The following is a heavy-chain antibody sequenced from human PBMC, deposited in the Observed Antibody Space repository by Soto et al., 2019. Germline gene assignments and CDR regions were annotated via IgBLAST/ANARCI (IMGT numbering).Heavy chain of an antibody. CDR2: ISGSGGST. V-gene: IGHV3-23*01. D-gene: IGHD6-6*01. CDR3: AAEYEYSSSDPEGY. CDR1: GFTFSSYA. Sequence: WGSLRLSCAASGFTFSSYAMSWVRQAPGKGLEWVSAISGSGGSTYYADSVKGRFTISRDNSKNTLYLQMNSLRAEDTAVYYCAAEYEYSSSDPEGYWGQGTLVTVSS. J-gene: IGHJ4*02.